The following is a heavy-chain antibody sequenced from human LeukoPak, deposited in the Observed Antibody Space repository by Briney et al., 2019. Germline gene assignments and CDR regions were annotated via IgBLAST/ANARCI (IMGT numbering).Heavy chain of an antibody. CDR2: ISTSSSYI. CDR3: ARDEGYISPTHFDY. J-gene: IGHJ4*02. D-gene: IGHD6-13*01. CDR1: GFTFNSYY. V-gene: IGHV3-21*01. Sequence: GGSLRLSCAASGFTFNSYYMNWVRQAPGKGPEWVSSISTSSSYIYYADSVKGRFTISRDNAKNSLYLQMNSLRAEDTAVYYCARDEGYISPTHFDYWGQGTLVTVSS.